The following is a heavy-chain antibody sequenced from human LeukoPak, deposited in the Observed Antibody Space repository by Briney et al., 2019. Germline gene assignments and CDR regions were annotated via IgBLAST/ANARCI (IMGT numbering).Heavy chain of an antibody. CDR2: INHSGST. Sequence: SETLSLTCAVYGGSFSGYYWSWIRQPPGKGLEWIGEINHSGSTNYNPSLKSRVTISVDTSKNQFSLKLSSVTAADTAVHYCAGISAVTDYYYGMDVWGQGTTVTVSS. J-gene: IGHJ6*02. CDR3: AGISAVTDYYYGMDV. D-gene: IGHD4-11*01. CDR1: GGSFSGYY. V-gene: IGHV4-34*01.